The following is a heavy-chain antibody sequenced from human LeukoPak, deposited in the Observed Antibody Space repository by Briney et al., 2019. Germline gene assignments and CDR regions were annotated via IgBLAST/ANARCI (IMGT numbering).Heavy chain of an antibody. CDR3: ARGPAPWYFDL. CDR2: IYYSGST. Sequence: KPSETLSLTCTVSGGSISNYYWSWIRQPPGKGLEWIGYIYYSGSTSYNPSLKSRVTISVDTSKNQFSLKPNSVTAADTAVYYCARGPAPWYFDLWGRGTLVTVSS. D-gene: IGHD2-2*01. CDR1: GGSISNYY. V-gene: IGHV4-59*01. J-gene: IGHJ2*01.